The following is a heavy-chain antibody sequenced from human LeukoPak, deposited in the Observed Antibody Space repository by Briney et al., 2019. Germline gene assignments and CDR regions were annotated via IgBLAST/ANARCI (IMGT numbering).Heavy chain of an antibody. CDR2: ISGSGGNT. J-gene: IGHJ4*02. V-gene: IGHV3-23*01. D-gene: IGHD1-26*01. CDR1: GFTFSSHA. Sequence: GGSLTLSCAASGFTFSSHAMSWLRQAPGKGLEWVTGISGSGGNTYYADSVKARFSISRDNSKSTLYLQMNSLRVEDTAVYYCAKESGDYHVSPFDYWGQGTLVTVSS. CDR3: AKESGDYHVSPFDY.